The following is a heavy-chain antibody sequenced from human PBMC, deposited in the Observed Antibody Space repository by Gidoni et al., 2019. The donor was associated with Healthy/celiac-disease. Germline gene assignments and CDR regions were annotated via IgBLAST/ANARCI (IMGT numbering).Heavy chain of an antibody. D-gene: IGHD2-21*01. CDR1: GFTFGDYA. CDR2: IRSKAYGGTT. V-gene: IGHV3-49*04. Sequence: EVQLVESGGGLVQPGRSLRLSCTASGFTFGDYAMSWVRQAPGKGLEWVGFIRSKAYGGTTEYAASVKGRFTISRDDSKSIAYLQMNSLKTEDTAVYYCTRDSYSYYFDYWGQGTLVTVSS. CDR3: TRDSYSYYFDY. J-gene: IGHJ4*02.